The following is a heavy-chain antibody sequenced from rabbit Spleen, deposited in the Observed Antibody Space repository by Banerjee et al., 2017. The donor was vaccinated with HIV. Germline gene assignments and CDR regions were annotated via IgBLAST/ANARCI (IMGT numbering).Heavy chain of an antibody. CDR3: VRDQAGYAGYGPYYFDL. CDR2: IEPIFGNT. CDR1: GFDFSNYG. V-gene: IGHV1S47*01. Sequence: QEQLEESGGGLVKPEGSLTLSCKASGFDFSNYGVSWVRQAPGKGLEWIGYIEPIFGNTYYANWVNGRFTISSHNAQNTLYLQLSSLTAADTATYFCVRDQAGYAGYGPYYFDLWGQGTLVTVS. J-gene: IGHJ4*01. D-gene: IGHD7-1*01.